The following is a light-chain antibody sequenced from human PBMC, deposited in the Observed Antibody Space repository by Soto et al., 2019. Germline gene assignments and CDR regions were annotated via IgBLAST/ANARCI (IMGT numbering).Light chain of an antibody. Sequence: EIVMTQSPATLSVSPGETATLSCRASQSVSSYLAWYQQKPGQAPRLLIYGASTRATGIPARFSGSGSGTEFTLTISGLQSEDFAGYSCQQYNDWPLFTFGQGTRLELK. V-gene: IGKV3-15*01. CDR2: GAS. CDR3: QQYNDWPLFT. J-gene: IGKJ5*01. CDR1: QSVSSY.